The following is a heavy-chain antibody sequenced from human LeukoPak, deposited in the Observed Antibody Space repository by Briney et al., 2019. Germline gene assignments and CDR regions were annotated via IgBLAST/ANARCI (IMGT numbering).Heavy chain of an antibody. J-gene: IGHJ4*02. Sequence: PGGSLRPSCAASGFTFSSYGMSWVRQAPGKGLEWVSAISGSGGSTYYADSVKGRFTISRDNAKNSLYLQMNSLRAEDTAVYYCAKYVIGAAILVDWGQGTLVTVSS. D-gene: IGHD2-2*02. V-gene: IGHV3-23*01. CDR2: ISGSGGST. CDR3: AKYVIGAAILVD. CDR1: GFTFSSYG.